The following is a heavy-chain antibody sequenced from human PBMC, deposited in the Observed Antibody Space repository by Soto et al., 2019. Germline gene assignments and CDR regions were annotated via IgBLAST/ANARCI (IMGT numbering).Heavy chain of an antibody. CDR2: INSNSGRT. V-gene: IGHV1-2*02. J-gene: IGHJ4*02. CDR3: ARGQQWLVHDY. Sequence: ASVKVSCKSSGYTVTGYYMHWVRQAPGQGLEWMGSINSNSGRTNYAQKLQGRVTMTRDTSISTAYMELSRLRSDDTAVYYCARGQQWLVHDYWGQGTLVTVS. D-gene: IGHD6-19*01. CDR1: GYTVTGYY.